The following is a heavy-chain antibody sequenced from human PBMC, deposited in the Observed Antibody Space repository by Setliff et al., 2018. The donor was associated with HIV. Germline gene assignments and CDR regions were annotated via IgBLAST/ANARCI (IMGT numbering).Heavy chain of an antibody. CDR3: ARDHDYYDSSKSWGFDY. CDR1: GGSISSGSYY. CDR2: IYTSGST. D-gene: IGHD3-22*01. J-gene: IGHJ4*02. Sequence: PSETLSLTCTVSGGSISSGSYYWSWIRQPAGKGLEWIGRIYTSGSTNYNPSLKSRVTISIDTSKNQFSLKLRSVTAADTAVYYCARDHDYYDSSKSWGFDYWGQGTLVTVSS. V-gene: IGHV4-61*02.